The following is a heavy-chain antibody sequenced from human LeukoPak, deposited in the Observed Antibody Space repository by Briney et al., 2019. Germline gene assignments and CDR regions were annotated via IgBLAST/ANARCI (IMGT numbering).Heavy chain of an antibody. CDR2: ISAYNGNT. CDR1: GYTFTSYG. J-gene: IGHJ4*02. V-gene: IGHV1-18*01. Sequence: ASVKVSCKASGYTFTSYGISWVRQAPGQGLEWMGWISAYNGNTNYAQKLQGRVTMTTDTSTSTAYMKLRSLRSDDTAVYYCARDPQQLVGATGGGFNFWGQGTLVTVSS. D-gene: IGHD1-26*01. CDR3: ARDPQQLVGATGGGFNF.